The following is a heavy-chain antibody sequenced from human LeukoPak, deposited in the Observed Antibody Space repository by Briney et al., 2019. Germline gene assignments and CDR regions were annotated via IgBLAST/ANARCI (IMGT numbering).Heavy chain of an antibody. CDR3: TRDWDY. CDR1: GFTINYNY. V-gene: IGHV3-66*01. Sequence: GGSLRLSCVASGFTINYNYMSWVRQAPGKGLEWVSLIHSGGRTYHADSVEGRFTISRDISQNTLYLQMNSLREDDTAVYFCTRDWDYWGQGTLVTVSS. CDR2: IHSGGRT. J-gene: IGHJ4*02.